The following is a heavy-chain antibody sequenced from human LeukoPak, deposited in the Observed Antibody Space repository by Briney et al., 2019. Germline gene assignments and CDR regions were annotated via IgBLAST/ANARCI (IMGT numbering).Heavy chain of an antibody. CDR1: GYTFTTFG. D-gene: IGHD2-15*01. V-gene: IGHV1-18*01. Sequence: ASEKVSCKASGYTFTTFGISWVRQAPGQGLEWMGWISAYNGNPKYAQKLQGRVTMTTDTSTRTAYMELRSLRSDDTAVYHCAREYCRGGSCYGVDYWGQGTLVTVS. CDR2: ISAYNGNP. J-gene: IGHJ4*02. CDR3: AREYCRGGSCYGVDY.